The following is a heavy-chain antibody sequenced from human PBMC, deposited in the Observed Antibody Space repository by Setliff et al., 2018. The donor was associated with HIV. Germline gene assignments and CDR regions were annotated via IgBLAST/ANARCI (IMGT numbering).Heavy chain of an antibody. Sequence: SETLSLTCTVSGDSMNSDNYFWVWVRQPPGKGLEWMGNIFHSGNTYYSPSLKSRVTMSSDTYMNQFSLKLTSVTAADPALYYCARYRRFADYIDVWGKGTTVTVSS. J-gene: IGHJ6*03. CDR3: ARYRRFADYIDV. CDR2: IFHSGNT. CDR1: GDSMNSDNYF. D-gene: IGHD1-26*01. V-gene: IGHV4-39*01.